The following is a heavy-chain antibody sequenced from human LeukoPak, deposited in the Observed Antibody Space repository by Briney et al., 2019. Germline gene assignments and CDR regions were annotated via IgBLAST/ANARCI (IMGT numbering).Heavy chain of an antibody. J-gene: IGHJ4*02. CDR3: ARDSAGNQYSSGNFDL. CDR1: GFTFRSFA. D-gene: IGHD3-10*01. V-gene: IGHV3-23*01. Sequence: GGSLRLSCAASGFTFRSFAVTWVRQAPGKGLEWVSVISGSGDSTYYADSVKGRFTISRDNSKNTLYLQMNSLTADDTAVYFCARDSAGNQYSSGNFDLWGQGTLVTVSS. CDR2: ISGSGDST.